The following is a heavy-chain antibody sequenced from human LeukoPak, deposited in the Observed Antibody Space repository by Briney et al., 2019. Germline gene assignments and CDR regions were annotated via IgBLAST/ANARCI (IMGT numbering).Heavy chain of an antibody. CDR1: GGSINDAS. CDR2: IYHSGGT. J-gene: IGHJ4*02. V-gene: IGHV4-59*01. Sequence: SETLSLTCTVCGGSINDASWNWIRKPPGQGLEWIGYIYHSGGTNYNPSLKSRVTISLDTSKNQFSLKLSSVTAADTAVYYCARVGTYYRSLDSWGQGTLVTVSS. D-gene: IGHD3-10*01. CDR3: ARVGTYYRSLDS.